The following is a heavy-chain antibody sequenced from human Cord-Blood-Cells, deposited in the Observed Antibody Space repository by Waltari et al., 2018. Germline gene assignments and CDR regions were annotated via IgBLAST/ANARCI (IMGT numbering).Heavy chain of an antibody. D-gene: IGHD6-19*01. CDR1: GFPVSSNS. Sequence: EVQLVESGGGLVQPGGSLRLSCAASGFPVSSNSISWVRQAPGKGREWVSVIYSGGSTYYADSVKGRFTISRHNSKNTLYLQMNSLRAEDTAVYYCARVAVAGQPGAFDIWGQGTMVTVSS. CDR3: ARVAVAGQPGAFDI. CDR2: IYSGGST. J-gene: IGHJ3*02. V-gene: IGHV3-53*04.